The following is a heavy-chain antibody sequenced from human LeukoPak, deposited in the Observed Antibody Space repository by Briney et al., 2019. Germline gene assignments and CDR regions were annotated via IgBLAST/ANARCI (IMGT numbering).Heavy chain of an antibody. Sequence: APVKVSCKASGYTFTSYYMHWVRQAPGQGLEWMGIINPSGGSTSYAQKFQGRVTMTRDTSTSTVYMELSSLRSEDTAVYYCARAQEGPTTVVTGYYYYGMDVWGQGTTVTVSS. CDR1: GYTFTSYY. CDR3: ARAQEGPTTVVTGYYYYGMDV. J-gene: IGHJ6*02. D-gene: IGHD4-23*01. CDR2: INPSGGST. V-gene: IGHV1-46*01.